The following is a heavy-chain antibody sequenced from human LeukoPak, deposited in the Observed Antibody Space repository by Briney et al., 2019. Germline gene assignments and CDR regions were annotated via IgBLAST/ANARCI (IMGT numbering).Heavy chain of an antibody. CDR3: AKARDSSGYYFGY. CDR1: GFTFSSYA. Sequence: GGSLRLSCAASGFTFSSYAMSWVRQAPGKGLEWVSAISGSGGSTYYADSVKGRLTISRDNSKNTLYLQMNSLRAEDTAVYYCAKARDSSGYYFGYWGQGTLVTVSS. V-gene: IGHV3-23*01. CDR2: ISGSGGST. J-gene: IGHJ4*02. D-gene: IGHD3-22*01.